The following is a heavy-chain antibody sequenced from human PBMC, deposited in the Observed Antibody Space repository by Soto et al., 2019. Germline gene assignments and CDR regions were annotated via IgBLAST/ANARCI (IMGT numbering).Heavy chain of an antibody. CDR2: IYYSGST. D-gene: IGHD1-1*01. J-gene: IGHJ4*02. CDR3: ASWNTAFDY. V-gene: IGHV4-39*01. CDR1: GGSFSSSSYY. Sequence: QLQLQESGPGLVKPSATLSLTCTVSGGSFSSSSYYWGWIRQPPGKGLEWIGSIYYSGSTYYNPSLKSRVTISVDTSKNQFSLKLSSVTAADTAVYYCASWNTAFDYWGQGTLVTVSS.